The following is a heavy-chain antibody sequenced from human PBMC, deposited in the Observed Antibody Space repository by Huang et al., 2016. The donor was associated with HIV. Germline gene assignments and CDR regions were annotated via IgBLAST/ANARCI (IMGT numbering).Heavy chain of an antibody. Sequence: EVQLVQSGAEVKKPGESLKISCKGSGYMFTRYWMGWGRQMPGKGLEWMGIIYPGDSDTRYSPSFQGQVTISADKSITTAYLQWSSLKASDTAIYYCARHDGARPGWVDNWGQGTLVTVSS. CDR1: GYMFTRYW. V-gene: IGHV5-51*01. J-gene: IGHJ5*02. D-gene: IGHD4-17*01. CDR2: IYPGDSDT. CDR3: ARHDGARPGWVDN.